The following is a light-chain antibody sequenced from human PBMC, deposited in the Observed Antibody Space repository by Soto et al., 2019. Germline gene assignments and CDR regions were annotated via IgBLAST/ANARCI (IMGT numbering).Light chain of an antibody. CDR1: PTVIYNL. CDR3: WQYGRSLEFA. V-gene: IGKV3-20*01. J-gene: IGKJ4*01. Sequence: IVLTQSPRTLSLSPGERATLSXRASPTVIYNLLAWYEEKSGWGPRHLIYGASTRATGIQERLSGSGSGRDFTLNISRLDPEDFAVYYCWQYGRSLEFAVGGGTKVDI. CDR2: GAS.